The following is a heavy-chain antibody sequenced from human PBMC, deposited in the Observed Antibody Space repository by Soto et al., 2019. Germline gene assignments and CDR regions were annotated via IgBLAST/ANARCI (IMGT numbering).Heavy chain of an antibody. J-gene: IGHJ6*02. CDR2: IRGFSPYT. D-gene: IGHD2-2*01. CDR3: ARGGRSRNYYYGMDV. Sequence: GGSLRLSCVASGFTFRTYTMNWVRQAPGKGLEWVSGIRGFSPYTFYAESVKGRFTINPDTSKNQFSLQLNSVTPEDTAVYYCARGGRSRNYYYGMDVWGQGTTVTVSS. V-gene: IGHV3-21*01. CDR1: GFTFRTYT.